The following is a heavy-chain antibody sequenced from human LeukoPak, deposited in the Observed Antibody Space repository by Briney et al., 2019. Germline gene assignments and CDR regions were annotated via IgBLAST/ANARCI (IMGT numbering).Heavy chain of an antibody. J-gene: IGHJ4*02. V-gene: IGHV3-15*01. CDR3: TTGSSSSSPYGD. Sequence: PGGSLRLSCAASGFTFSNAWMSWVRQAPGKGLEWVGRIKSITDGGTTDYAAPVKGRFTISRDDSKNTLYLQMNSLKTEDTAVYYCTTGSSSSSPYGDWGQGTLVTVSS. CDR1: GFTFSNAW. D-gene: IGHD6-6*01. CDR2: IKSITDGGTT.